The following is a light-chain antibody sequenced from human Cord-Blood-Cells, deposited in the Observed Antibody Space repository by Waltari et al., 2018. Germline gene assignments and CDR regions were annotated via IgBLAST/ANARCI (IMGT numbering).Light chain of an antibody. CDR2: WAS. V-gene: IGKV4-1*01. J-gene: IGKJ2*01. Sequence: DIVMTQPPDSLAVSLGERATTPCTSSQSVLYSSSNKNYLAWYQQKPGQPPKLLIYWASTRESGVPDRFSGSGSGTDFTLTISSLQAEDVAVYYCQKYYSTPYTFGQGTKLEIK. CDR1: QSVLYSSSNKNY. CDR3: QKYYSTPYT.